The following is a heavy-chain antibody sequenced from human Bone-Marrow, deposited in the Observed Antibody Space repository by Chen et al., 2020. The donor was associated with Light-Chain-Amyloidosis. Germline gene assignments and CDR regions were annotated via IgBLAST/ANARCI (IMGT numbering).Heavy chain of an antibody. Sequence: EVQLVESGGGLVESGGSLRLSCAASGFTVSSNYLSWVRQAPGKGLEWVSVSFSGGNTYYADSVKGRFTISRDNSKNTLYLQMNSLRAEDTAVYYCAGMDRSGYYHFQYWGQGTLVTVSS. D-gene: IGHD3-22*01. V-gene: IGHV3-66*01. CDR2: SFSGGNT. CDR3: AGMDRSGYYHFQY. CDR1: GFTVSSNY. J-gene: IGHJ4*02.